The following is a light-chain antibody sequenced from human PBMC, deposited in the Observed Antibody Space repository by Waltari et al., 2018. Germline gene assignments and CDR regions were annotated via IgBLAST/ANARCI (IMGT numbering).Light chain of an antibody. CDR1: SSNIGGDI. V-gene: IGLV1-44*01. CDR3: ATWDASLDTWV. CDR2: ANN. J-gene: IGLJ3*02. Sequence: QSVVTQPPSASGTPGQRVTLSCSGSSSNIGGDIVNWYQQFPGTAPNLLIYANNQRPSGVPGRFSGSRSGTSASLVISGLQSEDEADYYCATWDASLDTWVFGGGTKVTVL.